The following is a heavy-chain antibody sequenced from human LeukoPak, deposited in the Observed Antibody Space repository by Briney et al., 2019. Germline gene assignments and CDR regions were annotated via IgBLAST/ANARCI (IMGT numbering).Heavy chain of an antibody. V-gene: IGHV1-18*01. D-gene: IGHD1-7*01. CDR2: ISAYNGNT. CDR3: ATLLTTGTTTDGWFDP. Sequence: VASVKVSCKASGYTFTSYGISWVRQAPGQGLEWMGWISAYNGNTNYAQKLQGRVTMTTDTSTSIAYMELRSLRSDDTAVYYCATLLTTGTTTDGWFDPWGQGTLVTVSS. CDR1: GYTFTSYG. J-gene: IGHJ5*02.